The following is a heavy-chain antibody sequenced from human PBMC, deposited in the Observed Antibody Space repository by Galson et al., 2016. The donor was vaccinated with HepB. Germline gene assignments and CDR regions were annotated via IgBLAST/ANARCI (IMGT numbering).Heavy chain of an antibody. CDR3: AREIGYVRFGYHYGVDV. CDR1: GFTFSDYN. CDR2: ITSSNTYT. J-gene: IGHJ6*02. D-gene: IGHD3-10*01. V-gene: IGHV3-21*06. Sequence: SLRLSCAASGFTFSDYNLNWVRQAPGKGLEWVSSITSSNTYTYYADSVKGRFTISRDNAKNSLYLHMNSLRAEDTAMYYCAREIGYVRFGYHYGVDVWGQGTTVTVSS.